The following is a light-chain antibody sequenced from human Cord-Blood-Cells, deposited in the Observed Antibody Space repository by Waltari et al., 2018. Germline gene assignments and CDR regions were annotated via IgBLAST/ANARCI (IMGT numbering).Light chain of an antibody. J-gene: IGKJ1*01. V-gene: IGKV1-5*03. CDR1: QSISSW. CDR2: KAS. Sequence: DLQMTPSPSTLSASVRDRVTITCRASQSISSWLAWYQQKPGKAPKLLIYKASSLESGVPSRFSGSGSGTEFTLTISSLQPDDFATYYCQQYNSYSTFGQGTKVEIK. CDR3: QQYNSYST.